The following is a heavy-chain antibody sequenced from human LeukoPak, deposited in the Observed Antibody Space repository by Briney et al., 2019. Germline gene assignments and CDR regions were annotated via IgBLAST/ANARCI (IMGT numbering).Heavy chain of an antibody. J-gene: IGHJ4*02. Sequence: GESLKISCKGSGYSFTSYWIGWVRQMPGKGLEWMGIIYPGDSDTRYSPSFQGQVTISADKSISTAHLQWSSLKASDTVMYYCARRAGTALTYFDYWGQGTLVTVSS. CDR3: ARRAGTALTYFDY. V-gene: IGHV5-51*01. D-gene: IGHD1-7*01. CDR1: GYSFTSYW. CDR2: IYPGDSDT.